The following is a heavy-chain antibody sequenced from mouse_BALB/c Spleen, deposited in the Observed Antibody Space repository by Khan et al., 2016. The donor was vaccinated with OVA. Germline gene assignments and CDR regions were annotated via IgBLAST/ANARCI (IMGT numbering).Heavy chain of an antibody. D-gene: IGHD2-10*01. V-gene: IGHV2-6-1*01. J-gene: IGHJ4*01. CDR1: GFSLTNYG. CDR2: IWSDGST. Sequence: QVQLKESGPGLVAPSQSLSITCTISGFSLTNYGVHWVRQPPGKGLEWLVVIWSDGSTTYGLALKSRLTISKDNSKSQVFLEMDSLQTDDTAMYYCARQPYYHYYIMDYWGQGTSVTVSS. CDR3: ARQPYYHYYIMDY.